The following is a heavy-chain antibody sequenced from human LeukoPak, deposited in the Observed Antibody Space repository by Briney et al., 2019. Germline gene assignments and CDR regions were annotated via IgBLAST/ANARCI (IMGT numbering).Heavy chain of an antibody. V-gene: IGHV3-23*01. Sequence: GSLRLSCAASGFTFSSYAMSWVRQSPGKGLEWVSAISGGGGSTYYADSVKGRFTISRDNSKNTLYLQMNSLRAEDTAVYYCAKFYDISTGYFDCWGQGTLVTVSS. D-gene: IGHD3-9*01. CDR1: GFTFSSYA. CDR2: ISGGGGST. CDR3: AKFYDISTGYFDC. J-gene: IGHJ4*02.